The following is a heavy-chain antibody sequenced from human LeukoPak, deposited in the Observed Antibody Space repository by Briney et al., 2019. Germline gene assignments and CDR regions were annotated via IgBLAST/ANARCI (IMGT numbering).Heavy chain of an antibody. D-gene: IGHD3-16*01. CDR3: ASDLGGGGPFDY. Sequence: ASVKVSCKASGYTFTGYYMHWVRQAPGRGLEWMGWINPNSGGTNYAQKFQGRVTMTRDTSISTAYMELSRLRSDDTAVYYCASDLGGGGPFDYWGQGTLVTVSS. J-gene: IGHJ4*02. CDR2: INPNSGGT. CDR1: GYTFTGYY. V-gene: IGHV1-2*02.